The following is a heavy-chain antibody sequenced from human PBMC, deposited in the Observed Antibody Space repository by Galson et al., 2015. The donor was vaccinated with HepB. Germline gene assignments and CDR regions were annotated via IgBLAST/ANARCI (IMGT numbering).Heavy chain of an antibody. CDR2: ISYDGNNK. CDR3: ARHRSVRSSSWEAFDY. CDR1: GFTFSSYA. J-gene: IGHJ4*02. Sequence: SLRLSCAASGFTFSSYAMHWVRQAPGKGLEWVAVISYDGNNKYYADSVKGRFTISRDNSKNTLYLQMNSLRAEDTAVYYCARHRSVRSSSWEAFDYWGQGTLVTVSS. V-gene: IGHV3-30*04. D-gene: IGHD6-13*01.